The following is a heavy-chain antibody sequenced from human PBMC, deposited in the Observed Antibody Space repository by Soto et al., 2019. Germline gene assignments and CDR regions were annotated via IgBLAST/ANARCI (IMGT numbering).Heavy chain of an antibody. CDR1: GFSLTTIGVG. D-gene: IGHD4-17*01. Sequence: QITLKESGPTLVKPTQPLTLTCTSSGFSLTTIGVGVCWIRQPPGKALEWLALIYSDDDKRYIPSLYSRLTIPKDTHKMQVVLTMTNMDPADTATYFCAHRTTTVTWWFDPWGQGTLVTVSS. CDR3: AHRTTTVTWWFDP. J-gene: IGHJ5*02. CDR2: IYSDDDK. V-gene: IGHV2-5*02.